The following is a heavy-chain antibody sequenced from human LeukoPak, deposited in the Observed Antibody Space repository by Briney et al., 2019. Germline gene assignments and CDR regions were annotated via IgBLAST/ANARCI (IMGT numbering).Heavy chain of an antibody. V-gene: IGHV1-2*02. CDR1: GYRFTGLY. CDR2: IFPHTGGT. D-gene: IGHD1-1*01. CDR3: ARDSGTNALDV. Sequence: ASVKVSCKTSGYRFTGLYAHWVRQAPGQGLEWMGWIFPHTGGTKYAQKFHDRVTMTSDTSVGTAYLDLRSLTPDDTAVYFCARDSGTNALDVWGQGTPVTVAA. J-gene: IGHJ3*01.